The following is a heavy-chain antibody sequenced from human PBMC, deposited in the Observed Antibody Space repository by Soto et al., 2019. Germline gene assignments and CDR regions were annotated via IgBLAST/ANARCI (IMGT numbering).Heavy chain of an antibody. CDR1: GGTFRSYA. V-gene: IGHV1-69*13. CDR3: ARDPHYYDSSGYSIEYFQH. J-gene: IGHJ1*01. D-gene: IGHD3-22*01. Sequence: SVKVSCKASGGTFRSYAISWVRQAPGQGLEWMGGIIPIFGTANYAQKFQGRVKITADESTSTAYMELSSLRSEDTAVYYCARDPHYYDSSGYSIEYFQHWGQGTLVTVS. CDR2: IIPIFGTA.